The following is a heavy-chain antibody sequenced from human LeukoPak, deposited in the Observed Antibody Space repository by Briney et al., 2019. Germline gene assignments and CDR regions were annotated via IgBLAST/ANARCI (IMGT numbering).Heavy chain of an antibody. CDR3: ARDRVFVDTAMVSPIQYFDY. J-gene: IGHJ4*02. D-gene: IGHD5-18*01. Sequence: ASVKVSCKASGYTFASYGISWVRQAPGQGLEWMGWISAYNDNTNYAQKLQGRVTMTTATSTSTAYMELRSLRSDDTAVYYCARDRVFVDTAMVSPIQYFDYWGQGTLVTVSS. CDR2: ISAYNDNT. V-gene: IGHV1-18*01. CDR1: GYTFASYG.